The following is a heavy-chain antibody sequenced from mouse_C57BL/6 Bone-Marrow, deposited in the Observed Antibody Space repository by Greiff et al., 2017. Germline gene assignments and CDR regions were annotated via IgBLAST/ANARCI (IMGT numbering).Heavy chain of an antibody. Sequence: EVQLVESGRGLVKPGGSLKLSCAASGFTFSDYGMHWVRQAPEKGLEWVAYISSGSSTIYYADTVKGRFTISRDNAKNTLFLQMTSLRSEDTAMYYCARRHGYDPYYFDSWGQGTTLTVSS. CDR2: ISSGSSTI. D-gene: IGHD2-2*01. CDR3: ARRHGYDPYYFDS. CDR1: GFTFSDYG. J-gene: IGHJ2*01. V-gene: IGHV5-17*01.